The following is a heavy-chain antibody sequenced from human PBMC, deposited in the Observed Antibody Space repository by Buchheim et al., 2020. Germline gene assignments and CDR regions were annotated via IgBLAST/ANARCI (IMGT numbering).Heavy chain of an antibody. CDR3: TTGPVEGY. CDR1: GFTFSSAW. J-gene: IGHJ4*02. CDR2: IITNTEGGTA. V-gene: IGHV3-15*01. Sequence: EVQLVESGGGLVKPGGSLSLSCAASGFTFSSAWMTWVRQAPGKGLEWVGRIITNTEGGTALYAAAVQGRFTISRDDSRNTLYLQLDGLKSEDTGVYYCTTGPVEGYWGQGSL. D-gene: IGHD4-23*01.